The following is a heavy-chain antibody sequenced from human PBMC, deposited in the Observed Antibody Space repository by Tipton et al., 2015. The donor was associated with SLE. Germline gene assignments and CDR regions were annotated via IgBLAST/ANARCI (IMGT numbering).Heavy chain of an antibody. CDR2: ISWNSGKK. Sequence: RSLRLSCATSGFSFNDYGMHWVRQGPGKGLEWVSGISWNSGKKGYADSVKGRFTISRDNAKKSLYLQMNSLTTEDTAVYYCARTRYNWGSRKWFDPWGQGTLVTVSS. J-gene: IGHJ5*02. D-gene: IGHD1-20*01. CDR3: ARTRYNWGSRKWFDP. CDR1: GFSFNDYG. V-gene: IGHV3-9*01.